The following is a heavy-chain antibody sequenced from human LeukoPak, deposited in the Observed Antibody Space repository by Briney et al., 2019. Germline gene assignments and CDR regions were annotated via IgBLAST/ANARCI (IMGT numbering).Heavy chain of an antibody. CDR1: GGSFSGYY. J-gene: IGHJ6*02. CDR3: ASRVSIAARRPTMDV. Sequence: PSETLSLTCAVYGGSFSGYYWSWIRQPPGKGLEWIGEINHSGSTNYNPSLKSRVTISVDTSKNQFSLKLSSVTAADTAVYYCASRVSIAARRPTMDVWGQGTTVTVSS. V-gene: IGHV4-34*01. CDR2: INHSGST. D-gene: IGHD6-6*01.